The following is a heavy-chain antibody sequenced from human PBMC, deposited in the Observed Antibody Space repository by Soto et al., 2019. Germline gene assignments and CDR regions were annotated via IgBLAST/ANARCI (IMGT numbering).Heavy chain of an antibody. J-gene: IGHJ3*02. V-gene: IGHV3-30*04. CDR2: ISDDGRNK. Sequence: GGSLRLSCAASGFTFSSYAMNWVRQAPGKGLEWVAVISDDGRNKYYADSVKGRFTISRDNSKNTLYLQMNSLRAEDTAVYYCAPDAFDIWGQGTMVTVSS. CDR1: GFTFSSYA. CDR3: APDAFDI.